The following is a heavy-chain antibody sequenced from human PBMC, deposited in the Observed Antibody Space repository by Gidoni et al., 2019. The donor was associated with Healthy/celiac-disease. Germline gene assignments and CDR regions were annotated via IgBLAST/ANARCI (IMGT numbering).Heavy chain of an antibody. CDR2: IWYDGSNK. Sequence: QVQLVESGGGVVQPGRSLRLSCAASGFTFSSYGMHWVRQAPGKGLEGVAVIWYDGSNKYYADSVKGRFTISRDNSKNTLYLQMNSLRAEDTAVYYCARESDSDFWSGWDVRPGAGHYFDYWGQGTLVTVSS. D-gene: IGHD3-3*01. J-gene: IGHJ4*02. CDR3: ARESDSDFWSGWDVRPGAGHYFDY. V-gene: IGHV3-33*01. CDR1: GFTFSSYG.